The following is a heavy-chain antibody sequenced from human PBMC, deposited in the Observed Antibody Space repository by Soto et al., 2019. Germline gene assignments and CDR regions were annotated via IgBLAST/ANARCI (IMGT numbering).Heavy chain of an antibody. V-gene: IGHV3-21*01. D-gene: IGHD2-15*01. J-gene: IGHJ4*02. CDR1: GFTFSDYS. Sequence: EVQLVESGGGLVKPGGSLRLSCAASGFTFSDYSMTWVRQAPGKGLEWVSSISSTSIYIFYADSVKGRFTISRDNAKNSLYLQMNSLRAEDTAVYYCARDANLVGSWGQGTLVIVSS. CDR2: ISSTSIYI. CDR3: ARDANLVGS.